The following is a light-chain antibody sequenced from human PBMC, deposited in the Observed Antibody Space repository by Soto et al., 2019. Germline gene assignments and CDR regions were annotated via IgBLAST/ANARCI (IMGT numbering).Light chain of an antibody. J-gene: IGKJ1*01. V-gene: IGKV3-20*01. Sequence: EIVLTQSPGTLSLSPGERATLFCRASQSVGSSYLAWYQQKPGQAPRRLIYGASSRATGIPDRFSGSGSGTDFTLTISRLEPEDFAVYYCQQYGSSPRTFGQGTKVDIK. CDR2: GAS. CDR1: QSVGSSY. CDR3: QQYGSSPRT.